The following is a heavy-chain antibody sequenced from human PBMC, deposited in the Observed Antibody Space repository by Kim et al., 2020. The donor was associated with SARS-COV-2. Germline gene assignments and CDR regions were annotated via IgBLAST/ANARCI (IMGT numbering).Heavy chain of an antibody. V-gene: IGHV3-13*01. J-gene: IGHJ4*02. CDR2: IGTAGDT. D-gene: IGHD5-18*01. Sequence: GGSLRLSCAASGFTFSSYDMHWVRQATGKGLEWVSAIGTAGDTYYPGSVKGRFTISRENAKNSLYLQMNSLRAGDTAVYYCARSRGYSYGSIDYWGQGTLVTVSS. CDR1: GFTFSSYD. CDR3: ARSRGYSYGSIDY.